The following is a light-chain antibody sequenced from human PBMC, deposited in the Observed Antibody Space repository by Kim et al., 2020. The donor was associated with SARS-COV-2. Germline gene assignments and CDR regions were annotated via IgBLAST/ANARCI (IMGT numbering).Light chain of an antibody. CDR1: QSITSN. J-gene: IGKJ1*01. V-gene: IGKV3-15*01. Sequence: EIVMTQSPATLSVSPGERATLSCRASQSITSNLAWYQEKPGQTPRLLIYGASTRATGIPARFGGSGSGTEFTLTIDSLQSEDFAVYYCQQHHNWPWTFGQGTKVDIK. CDR2: GAS. CDR3: QQHHNWPWT.